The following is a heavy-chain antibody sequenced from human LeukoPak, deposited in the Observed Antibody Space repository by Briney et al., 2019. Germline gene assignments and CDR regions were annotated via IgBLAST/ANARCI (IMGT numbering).Heavy chain of an antibody. CDR2: IYHSGST. D-gene: IGHD3-22*01. J-gene: IGHJ5*02. CDR1: GGSISSSGYS. CDR3: ARGEYYDSSGYYRYNWFDP. Sequence: SETLSLTCAVSGGSISSSGYSWSWIRQPPGKGLEWIGYIYHSGSTYYNPSLKSRVTISVDRSKNQFSLKLSSVTAADTAVYYCARGEYYDSSGYYRYNWFDPWGQGTLVTVSS. V-gene: IGHV4-30-2*01.